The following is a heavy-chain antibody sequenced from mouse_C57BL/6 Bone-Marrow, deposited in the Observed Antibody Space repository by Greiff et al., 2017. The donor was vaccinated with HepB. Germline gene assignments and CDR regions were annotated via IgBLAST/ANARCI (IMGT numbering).Heavy chain of an antibody. D-gene: IGHD2-1*01. CDR3: ARRRIIYYGNFFDY. CDR2: INPNNGGT. Sequence: VQLQQSGPELVKPGASVKISCKASGYTFTDYYMNWVKQSHGKSLEWIGDINPNNGGTSYNQKFKGKATLTVDKSSSTAYMELRSLTSEDSAVYYCARRRIIYYGNFFDYWGQGTTLTVSS. V-gene: IGHV1-26*01. J-gene: IGHJ2*01. CDR1: GYTFTDYY.